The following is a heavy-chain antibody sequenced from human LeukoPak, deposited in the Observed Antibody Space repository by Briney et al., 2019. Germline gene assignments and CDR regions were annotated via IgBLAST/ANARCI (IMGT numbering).Heavy chain of an antibody. J-gene: IGHJ3*02. CDR3: AREVARYFDWDGAFDI. CDR2: MNPNSGNT. V-gene: IGHV1-8*02. D-gene: IGHD3-9*01. Sequence: GASVKVSCKASGYTFTSYDINWVRQATGQGLEWMGWMNPNSGNTGYAQKFQGRATMTRNNSISTAYMELSSLRSEDTAVYYCAREVARYFDWDGAFDIWGQGTMVTVSS. CDR1: GYTFTSYD.